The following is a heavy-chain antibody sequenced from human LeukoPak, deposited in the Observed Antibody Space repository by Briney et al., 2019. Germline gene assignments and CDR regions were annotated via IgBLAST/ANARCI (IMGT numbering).Heavy chain of an antibody. Sequence: GASVKVSCKASGGTFSSYGISWVRQAPGQGLEWMGGIIPIFGTANYAQKFQGRVTITADESTSTAYMELSSLRSEDTAVYYCARSDGYSSSSRYYGMDVWGQGTTVTVSS. V-gene: IGHV1-69*13. CDR3: ARSDGYSSSSRYYGMDV. CDR2: IIPIFGTA. D-gene: IGHD6-13*01. J-gene: IGHJ6*02. CDR1: GGTFSSYG.